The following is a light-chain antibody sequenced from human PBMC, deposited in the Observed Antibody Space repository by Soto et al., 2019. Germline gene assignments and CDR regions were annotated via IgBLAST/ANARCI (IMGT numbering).Light chain of an antibody. CDR1: QYINTR. J-gene: IGKJ1*01. CDR2: QTS. Sequence: EMVLTQSPATLSSFPVDRVTLSCMASQYINTRLAWYQHRPGQAPRLLIYQTSIRAAGIPARISASESGTDFTHTISDVQPEDCALYCCHQRPSRPRTFGQGTKVDIK. V-gene: IGKV3-11*01. CDR3: HQRPSRPRT.